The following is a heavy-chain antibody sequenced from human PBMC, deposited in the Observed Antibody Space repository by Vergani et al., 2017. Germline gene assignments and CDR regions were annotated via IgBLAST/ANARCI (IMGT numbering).Heavy chain of an antibody. Sequence: QVQLQQWGAGLLKPSETLSLTCAVYGGSFSGYYWSWIRQHPGKGLEWIGYIYYSGSTYYNPSLKSRVTISVDTSKNQFSLKLSSVTAADTAVYYCAREYCSGQVECLFDYWGQGTLVTVSS. D-gene: IGHD2-15*01. CDR3: AREYCSGQVECLFDY. V-gene: IGHV4-34*01. CDR2: IYYSGST. J-gene: IGHJ4*02. CDR1: GGSFSGYY.